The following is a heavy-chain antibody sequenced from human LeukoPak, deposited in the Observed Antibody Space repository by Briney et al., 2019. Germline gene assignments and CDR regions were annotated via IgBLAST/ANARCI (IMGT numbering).Heavy chain of an antibody. Sequence: PGRSLRLSCAASGFSFSNYGIHWVRQAPGKGLEWVAVISYDGSNKYYADSVKGRFTISRDNSKNTLYLQMNSLRAEDTAVYYCAKDWRWQQDMYGMNVWGQGTTVTVSS. D-gene: IGHD5-24*01. J-gene: IGHJ6*02. V-gene: IGHV3-30*18. CDR2: ISYDGSNK. CDR3: AKDWRWQQDMYGMNV. CDR1: GFSFSNYG.